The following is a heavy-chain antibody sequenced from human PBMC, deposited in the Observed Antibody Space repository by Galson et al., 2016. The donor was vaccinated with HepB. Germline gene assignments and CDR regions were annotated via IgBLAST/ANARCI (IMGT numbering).Heavy chain of an antibody. Sequence: SLRLSCATSGFSFYSYAMHWVRQAPGKGLEWVAVIWYDGSNKDYADSVKGRFTIPRDNSKNTLYLQMNSLRAEDTAVYYCARDAEVLAVAGYDCWGQGTLVTVSS. CDR2: IWYDGSNK. J-gene: IGHJ4*02. D-gene: IGHD6-19*01. CDR3: ARDAEVLAVAGYDC. CDR1: GFSFYSYA. V-gene: IGHV3-33*01.